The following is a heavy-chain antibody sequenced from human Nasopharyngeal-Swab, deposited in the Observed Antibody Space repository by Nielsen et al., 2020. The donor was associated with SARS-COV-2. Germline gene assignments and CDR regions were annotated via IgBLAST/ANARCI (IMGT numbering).Heavy chain of an antibody. CDR2: IYYSGST. CDR3: ARHSYSSLSPSFDYYYGMDV. V-gene: IGHV4-59*08. CDR1: GGSISSYY. D-gene: IGHD1-26*01. Sequence: SETLSLTCTVSGGSISSYYWSWIRQPPGKGLEWIGYIYYSGSTNYNPSLKSRVTISVDTSKNQFSLKLSSVTAADTAVYYCARHSYSSLSPSFDYYYGMDVWGQGTTVTVSS. J-gene: IGHJ6*02.